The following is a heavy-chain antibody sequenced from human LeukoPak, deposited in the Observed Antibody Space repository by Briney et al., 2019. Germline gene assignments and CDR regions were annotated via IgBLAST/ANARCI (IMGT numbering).Heavy chain of an antibody. D-gene: IGHD4-17*01. Sequence: KPSETLSLTCAVYGGSFSGYYWSWIRQPPGKGLEWIGEINHSGSTNYNPSLKSRVTISVDTSKNQFSLKLSSVTAADTAVYYCARERKDYGFDYWGQGTLVTVSS. CDR3: ARERKDYGFDY. CDR1: GGSFSGYY. J-gene: IGHJ4*02. V-gene: IGHV4-34*01. CDR2: INHSGST.